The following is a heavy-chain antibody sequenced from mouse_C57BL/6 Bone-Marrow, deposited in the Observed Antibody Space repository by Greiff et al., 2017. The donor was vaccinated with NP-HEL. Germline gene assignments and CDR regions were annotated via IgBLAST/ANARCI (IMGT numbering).Heavy chain of an antibody. V-gene: IGHV10-1*01. CDR2: IRSKSNNYAT. J-gene: IGHJ2*01. D-gene: IGHD2-3*01. CDR1: GFSFNTYA. CDR3: VRGGYYFYYFDY. Sequence: DVQLQESGGGLVQPKGSLKLSCAASGFSFNTYAMNWVRQAPGKGLEWVARIRSKSNNYATYYADSVKDRLTISRDDSESMLYLQMNNLKTEDTAMYYCVRGGYYFYYFDYWGQGTTLTVSS.